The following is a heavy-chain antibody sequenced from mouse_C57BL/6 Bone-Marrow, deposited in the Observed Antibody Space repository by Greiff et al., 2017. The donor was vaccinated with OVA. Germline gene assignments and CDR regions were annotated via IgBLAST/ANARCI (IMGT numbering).Heavy chain of an antibody. J-gene: IGHJ2*01. D-gene: IGHD1-1*01. CDR3: ARHYYGSSLGD. V-gene: IGHV5-6*02. CDR2: ISRGGSYT. CDR1: GFTFSSYG. Sequence: EVKLVESGGDLVKPGGSLKLSCAASGFTFSSYGMSWVRQTPDKRLEWVATISRGGSYTYYPDSVKGRFTFSRDHAKNTLYLQMSSLKSEDTAMYYCARHYYGSSLGDWGQGTTLTVSS.